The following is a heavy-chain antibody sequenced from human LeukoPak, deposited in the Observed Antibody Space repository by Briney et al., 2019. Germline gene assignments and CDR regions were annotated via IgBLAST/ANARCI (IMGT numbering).Heavy chain of an antibody. CDR2: ISGSGGST. CDR1: GFTFSSYA. Sequence: GGSLRLSCAASGFTFSSYAMSWVRQAPGKGLEWVSAISGSGGSTYYADSVKGRFTISRDNSKDTLYLQMNSLRAEDTAVYYCAKDPRNSSCHTWGQGTLVTVSS. CDR3: AKDPRNSSCHT. V-gene: IGHV3-23*01. D-gene: IGHD6-13*01. J-gene: IGHJ4*02.